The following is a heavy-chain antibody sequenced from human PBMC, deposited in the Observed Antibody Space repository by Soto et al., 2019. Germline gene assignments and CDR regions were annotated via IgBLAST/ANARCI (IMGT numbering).Heavy chain of an antibody. V-gene: IGHV4-59*01. Sequence: KPSETLSLTCTVSGGSISSYYWSWIRQPPGKGLEWIGYIYYSGSTNYNPSLKSRVTISVDTSKNQFSLKLSSVTAADTAVYYCARALEWELPPSYWGQGTLVTVSS. J-gene: IGHJ4*02. CDR3: ARALEWELPPSY. CDR1: GGSISSYY. CDR2: IYYSGST. D-gene: IGHD1-26*01.